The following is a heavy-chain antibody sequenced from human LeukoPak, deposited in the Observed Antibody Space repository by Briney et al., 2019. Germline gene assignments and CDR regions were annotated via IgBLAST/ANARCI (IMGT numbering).Heavy chain of an antibody. D-gene: IGHD3-16*01. CDR3: ARALNYDYVWGSSGDA. CDR1: GYTFTSYG. Sequence: ASVKVSCKASGYTFTSYGISWVRQAPGQGLEWMGWISAYNGNTNYAQKLQGRVTMTTDTSTSTAYMELRSLRSDDTAVYYCARALNYDYVWGSSGDAWGQGTTVTVSS. CDR2: ISAYNGNT. V-gene: IGHV1-18*01. J-gene: IGHJ6*02.